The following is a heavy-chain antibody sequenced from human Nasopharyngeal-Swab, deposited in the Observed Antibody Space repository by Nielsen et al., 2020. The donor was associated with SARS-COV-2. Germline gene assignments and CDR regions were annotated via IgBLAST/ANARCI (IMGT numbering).Heavy chain of an antibody. CDR3: ARDIRSSSWDAFSL. CDR1: GGSISSGGYY. Sequence: SCPVSGGSISSGGYYWSWIRQHPGKGLEWIGYIYYSGSTYYNPSLKSRVTISVDTSKNQFSLKLSSVTAADTAVYYCARDIRSSSWDAFSLWGQGTMVTVSS. V-gene: IGHV4-31*02. CDR2: IYYSGST. J-gene: IGHJ3*01. D-gene: IGHD6-13*01.